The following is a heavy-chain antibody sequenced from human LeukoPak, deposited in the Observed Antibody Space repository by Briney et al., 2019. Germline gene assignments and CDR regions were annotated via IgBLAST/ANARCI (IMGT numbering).Heavy chain of an antibody. J-gene: IGHJ5*02. CDR1: VYTLSRYD. CDR2: MNPNSGET. Sequence: GSLRVSCKTSVYTLSRYDINCVRQATGQEREWMGWMNPNSGETGIAQKFQGRVTLTKNTSITTAYMDLSSLRSEYTAVYYCARGDRWGFEPWGQGTLVTVSS. V-gene: IGHV1-8*01. CDR3: ARGDRWGFEP. D-gene: IGHD4-23*01.